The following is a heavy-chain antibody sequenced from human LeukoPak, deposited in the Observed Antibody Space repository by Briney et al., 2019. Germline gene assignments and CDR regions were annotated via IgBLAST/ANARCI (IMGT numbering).Heavy chain of an antibody. CDR1: GGSFSGYY. CDR3: ARGSLRYGADPSDAFDI. V-gene: IGHV4-34*01. J-gene: IGHJ3*02. Sequence: SETLSLTCAVYGGSFSGYYWSWIRQPPAKGLEWIGEINHSGSTNYNPSLKSRVTIAVDTSKNQFSLKLSSVTAADTAVYYCARGSLRYGADPSDAFDIWGQGTMVTVSS. D-gene: IGHD4/OR15-4a*01. CDR2: INHSGST.